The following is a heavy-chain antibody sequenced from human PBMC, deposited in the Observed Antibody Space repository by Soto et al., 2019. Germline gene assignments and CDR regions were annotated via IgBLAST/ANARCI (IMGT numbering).Heavy chain of an antibody. CDR3: ARDLGSYGYSSYYYGMDV. CDR1: GGSISSYY. V-gene: IGHV4-59*01. CDR2: IYYSGST. Sequence: SETLSLTCTVSGGSISSYYWSWIRQPPGKGLEWIGYIYYSGSTNYNPSLKSRVTISVDMSKNQFSLKLSSVTAADTAVYYCARDLGSYGYSSYYYGMDVWGQGTTVTV. D-gene: IGHD5-18*01. J-gene: IGHJ6*02.